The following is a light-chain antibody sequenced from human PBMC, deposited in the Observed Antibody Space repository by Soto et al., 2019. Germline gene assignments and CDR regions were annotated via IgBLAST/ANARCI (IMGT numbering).Light chain of an antibody. CDR3: SSYTSSSRYV. Sequence: QSALTQPASVSGSPGQSITISCTGTISDVCGYNYVSWYQQHPGKAPKLMIYDVSNRPSGVSNRFSGSKSGNTASLTISGLQAEDEADYYCSSYTSSSRYVFGTGTKVTVL. V-gene: IGLV2-14*01. CDR1: ISDVCGYNY. J-gene: IGLJ1*01. CDR2: DVS.